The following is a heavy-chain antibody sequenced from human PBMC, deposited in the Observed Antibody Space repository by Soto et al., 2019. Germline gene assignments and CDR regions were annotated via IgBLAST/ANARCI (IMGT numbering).Heavy chain of an antibody. V-gene: IGHV1-46*01. CDR3: ASGGPVVVVTAAVDD. CDR2: VNPSGGHT. CDR1: GDTFTDYY. D-gene: IGHD2-21*02. J-gene: IGHJ4*02. Sequence: QVQLMQSGAEVKKPGASVKVSCKASGDTFTDYYIHWVRQAPGQGLEWMGTVNPSGGHTTYAQHFLGRVSMTRSTSTSTLDMELTSLTSHVTAIYYCASGGPVVVVTAAVDDWGQGTLVTVSS.